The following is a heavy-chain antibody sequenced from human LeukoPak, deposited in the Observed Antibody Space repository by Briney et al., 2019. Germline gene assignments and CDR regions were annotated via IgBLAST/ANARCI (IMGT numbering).Heavy chain of an antibody. Sequence: GGSLRLSCAASGFTFSTFWMHWVRQAPGKGLMWASQINNDGSDTKYADSVKGRFTISRDNAKNTLYLQMNSLRAEDTAVYYCARDPLLWELPSDYWGQGTLVTVSS. CDR1: GFTFSTFW. J-gene: IGHJ4*02. V-gene: IGHV3-74*03. D-gene: IGHD1-26*01. CDR3: ARDPLLWELPSDY. CDR2: INNDGSDT.